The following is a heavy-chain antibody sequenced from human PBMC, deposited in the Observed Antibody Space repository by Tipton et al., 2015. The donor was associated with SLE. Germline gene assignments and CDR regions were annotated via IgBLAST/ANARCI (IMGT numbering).Heavy chain of an antibody. CDR1: GGSISSGSYY. CDR2: IYTSGST. Sequence: TLSLTCTVSGGSISSGSYYWSWIRQPAGKGLEWIGRIYTSGSTNYNPSLKSRVTISVDTSKNQFSLKLSSVTAADTAVYYCARVGGNYYYMDVWGQGTLVTVSS. J-gene: IGHJ6*03. D-gene: IGHD1-14*01. CDR3: ARVGGNYYYMDV. V-gene: IGHV4-61*02.